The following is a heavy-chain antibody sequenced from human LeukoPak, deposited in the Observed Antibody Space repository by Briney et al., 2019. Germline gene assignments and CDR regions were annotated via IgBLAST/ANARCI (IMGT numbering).Heavy chain of an antibody. CDR3: AKDGDSNLDY. V-gene: IGHV3-30*18. D-gene: IGHD4-11*01. CDR1: GFTFSDYY. Sequence: GGSLRLSCAASGFTFSDYYMSWIRQAPGKGLEWVAVISYDGSNKYYADSVKGRFTISRDNSKNTLYLQMNSLRAEDTAVYYCAKDGDSNLDYWGQGTLVTVSS. J-gene: IGHJ4*02. CDR2: ISYDGSNK.